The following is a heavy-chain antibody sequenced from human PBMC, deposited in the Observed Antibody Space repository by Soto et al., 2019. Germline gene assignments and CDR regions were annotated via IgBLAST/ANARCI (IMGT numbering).Heavy chain of an antibody. CDR1: GGSISSSNW. J-gene: IGHJ6*02. CDR3: ARVPINYYDSHNYYYYGMDV. CDR2: IYHSGST. D-gene: IGHD3-22*01. Sequence: QVQLQESGPGLVKPSGTLSLTCAVSGGSISSSNWWSWVRQPPGKGLEWIGEIYHSGSTNYNPSLKSRVTISVDKSKNQFSLKLSSVTAADTAVYYCARVPINYYDSHNYYYYGMDVWGQGTTVTVSS. V-gene: IGHV4-4*02.